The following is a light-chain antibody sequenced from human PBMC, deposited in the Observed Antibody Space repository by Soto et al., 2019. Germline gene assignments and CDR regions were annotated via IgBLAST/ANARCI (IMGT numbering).Light chain of an antibody. CDR3: QHTYTMPLA. CDR1: QTISSS. V-gene: IGKV1-39*01. Sequence: DIQMTQSPSSLSASVGDRVTITCRASQTISSSLNWYQQKPGKAPKLLIYAASSLQGGVPSRFSGSGSGTDFTLTISSLQPEDFATYYCQHTYTMPLAFGGGTKVDIK. J-gene: IGKJ4*01. CDR2: AAS.